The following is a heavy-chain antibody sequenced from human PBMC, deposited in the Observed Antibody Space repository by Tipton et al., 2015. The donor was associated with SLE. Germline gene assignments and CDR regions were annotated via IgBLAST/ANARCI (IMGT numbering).Heavy chain of an antibody. D-gene: IGHD6-13*01. V-gene: IGHV3-43*01. CDR2: ISWDGGST. Sequence: SLRLSCAASGFTFGDFTMHWVRQAPGKGLEWVSLISWDGGSTYYADSVKGRFTISRDNSKNTLYLQMNSLRAEDTAVYYCARDRGSSWFFFDYWGQGTLVTVSS. J-gene: IGHJ4*02. CDR3: ARDRGSSWFFFDY. CDR1: GFTFGDFT.